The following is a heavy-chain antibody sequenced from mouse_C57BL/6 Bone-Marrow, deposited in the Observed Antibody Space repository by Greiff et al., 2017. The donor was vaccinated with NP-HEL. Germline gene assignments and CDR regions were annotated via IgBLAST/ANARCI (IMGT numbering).Heavy chain of an antibody. J-gene: IGHJ3*01. Sequence: SGPVLVKPGASVKMSCKASGYTFTDYYMNWVKQSHGKSLEWIGVINPYNGGTSYNQKFKGKATLTVDKSSSTAYMELNSLTSEDSAVYYCAREGGLLPAWFAYWGQGTLVTVSA. D-gene: IGHD2-3*01. CDR2: INPYNGGT. CDR3: AREGGLLPAWFAY. V-gene: IGHV1-19*01. CDR1: GYTFTDYY.